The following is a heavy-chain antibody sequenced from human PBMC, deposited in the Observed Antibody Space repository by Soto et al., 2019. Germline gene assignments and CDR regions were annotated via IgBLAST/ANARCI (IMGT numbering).Heavy chain of an antibody. Sequence: QVQLVQSGAEVKKPGSSVKVSCKASGGTFSSYAISWVRQAPGQGLEWMGGIIPSFGTANYAQKFQGRVTITADESTSTAYMELSSLRSEDTAVYYCARARRPSTVTRYYYYGMDVWGQGTTVTVSS. D-gene: IGHD4-17*01. V-gene: IGHV1-69*01. CDR1: GGTFSSYA. CDR2: IIPSFGTA. CDR3: ARARRPSTVTRYYYYGMDV. J-gene: IGHJ6*02.